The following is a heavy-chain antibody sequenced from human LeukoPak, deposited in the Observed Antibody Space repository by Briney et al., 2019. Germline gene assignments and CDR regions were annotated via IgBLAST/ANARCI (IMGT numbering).Heavy chain of an antibody. V-gene: IGHV4-4*07. D-gene: IGHD3-10*01. J-gene: IGHJ6*02. CDR2: IYTSGST. CDR1: GGSMSTYY. CDR3: ARLDFDGSGSYLRYYYGMDV. Sequence: SETLSLTCTVSGGSMSTYYWSWIRQPAGKGLEWIGRIYTSGSTNYNPSLKSRVTMSVDTSKNQFSLKLSSVTAADTAVYYCARLDFDGSGSYLRYYYGMDVWGQGTTVTVSS.